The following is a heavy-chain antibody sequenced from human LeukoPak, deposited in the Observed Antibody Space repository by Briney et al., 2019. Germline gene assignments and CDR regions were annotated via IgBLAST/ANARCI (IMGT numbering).Heavy chain of an antibody. V-gene: IGHV3-23*01. J-gene: IGHJ4*02. D-gene: IGHD2-15*01. Sequence: GGSVRLSCAASGFIFSDFAMSLVRQAPGKGLEWVSGISDSGSSTYYADSVKGRFTISRDNSKNTLYLEMNSLRAEDTALYYCVKVATLDDWGQGTLVTVSS. CDR3: VKVATLDD. CDR2: ISDSGSST. CDR1: GFIFSDFA.